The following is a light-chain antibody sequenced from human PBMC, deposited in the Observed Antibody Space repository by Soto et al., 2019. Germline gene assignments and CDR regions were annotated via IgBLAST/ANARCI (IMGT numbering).Light chain of an antibody. V-gene: IGKV1-5*03. J-gene: IGKJ4*01. CDR1: QSISSY. CDR2: EAS. CDR3: QHYATYSS. Sequence: DIQMTQSPSTLSASVGDRVTITCRASQSISSYLAWYQQKPGRAPKLLIYEASTLESGVPSKFSGSGSGTDFTLIISSLEPDDSATYYCQHYATYSSFGGGTKVEIK.